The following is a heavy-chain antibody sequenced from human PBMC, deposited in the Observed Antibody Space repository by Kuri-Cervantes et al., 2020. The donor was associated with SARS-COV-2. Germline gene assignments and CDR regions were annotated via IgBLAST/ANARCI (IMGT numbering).Heavy chain of an antibody. J-gene: IGHJ6*03. D-gene: IGHD3-10*01. Sequence: GESLKISCAASGFTFNNYGMTWVRQAPGKGLEWVSAISGSGGSTYYADSVKGRFTISRDNSKNTLYLQMNSLRAEDTAVYYCAKDSSGSYIYYYYYMGVWGKGTTVTVSS. CDR3: AKDSSGSYIYYYYYMGV. V-gene: IGHV3-23*01. CDR2: ISGSGGST. CDR1: GFTFNNYG.